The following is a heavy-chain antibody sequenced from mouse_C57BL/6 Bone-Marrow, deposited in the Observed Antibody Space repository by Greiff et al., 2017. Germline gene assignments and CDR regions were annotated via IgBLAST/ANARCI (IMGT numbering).Heavy chain of an antibody. J-gene: IGHJ1*03. Sequence: VKLVESGPELVKPGASVKLSCKASGYTFTSYDINWVKQRPGPGLEWIGWIYPRDGSTKYNEKFKGKAPLTVDTSSSTAYMELHSPTSEDSAVYFCARLEFDGSSGDWYFDVWGTGTTVTVSS. CDR1: GYTFTSYD. CDR2: IYPRDGST. V-gene: IGHV1-85*01. D-gene: IGHD1-1*01. CDR3: ARLEFDGSSGDWYFDV.